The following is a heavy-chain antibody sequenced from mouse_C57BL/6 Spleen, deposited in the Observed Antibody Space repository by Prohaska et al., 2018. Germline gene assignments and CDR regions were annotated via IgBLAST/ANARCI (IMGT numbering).Heavy chain of an antibody. Sequence: GINAEYMGQTSGKGLEWLAHIWWDDDKYYNPALKSRLTISKDTSKNQVFLKIANVDTADTASYYCARIEDYVTPFAYWGQGTLVNVSA. D-gene: IGHD1-1*01. CDR2: IWWDDDK. V-gene: IGHV8-8*01. CDR3: ARIEDYVTPFAY. J-gene: IGHJ3*01. CDR1: GIN.